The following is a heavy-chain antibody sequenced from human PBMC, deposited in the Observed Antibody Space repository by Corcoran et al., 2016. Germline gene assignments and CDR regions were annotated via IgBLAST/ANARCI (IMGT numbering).Heavy chain of an antibody. Sequence: EVQLVQSGAEVKKPGESLKISCKGSGYSFTSYWIGWVRQMPGKGLEWMGISYPGDSDTRYSPSFQGQVTISADKSISTAYLQWSSLKASDTAMYYCARHGNCRGGSCYQNWFDPWGQGTLVTVSS. V-gene: IGHV5-51*01. CDR3: ARHGNCRGGSCYQNWFDP. J-gene: IGHJ5*02. CDR2: SYPGDSDT. D-gene: IGHD2-15*01. CDR1: GYSFTSYW.